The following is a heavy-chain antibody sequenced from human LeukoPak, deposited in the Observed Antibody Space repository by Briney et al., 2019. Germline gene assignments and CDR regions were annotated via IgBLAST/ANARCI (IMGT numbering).Heavy chain of an antibody. CDR1: GDSVSSNRAT. CDR2: TYYMSKWYN. D-gene: IGHD2-8*02. Sequence: QTLSLTFAISGDSVSSNRATWNWIRQSPSRGLEWLGRTYYMSKWYNDYAVSVKSRITITPDTSKNQFSLQLNSVTPEDTAVYFCARDQSWTTGFDIWSQGTVVTVSS. J-gene: IGHJ3*02. CDR3: ARDQSWTTGFDI. V-gene: IGHV6-1*01.